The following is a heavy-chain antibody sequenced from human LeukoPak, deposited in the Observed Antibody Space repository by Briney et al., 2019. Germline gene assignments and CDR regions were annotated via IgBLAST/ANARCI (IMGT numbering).Heavy chain of an antibody. CDR1: GYIFSNYW. V-gene: IGHV5-51*01. Sequence: GESLKISCQASGYIFSNYWIGRVRQMPGKGLEWMAIIYPGDSETKYSPSFQGQVTISVDKSISTTYLQWSSVKASDTAMYYCARQFTEWHSWGQGTLVTVSS. J-gene: IGHJ4*02. CDR3: ARQFTEWHS. D-gene: IGHD1-14*01. CDR2: IYPGDSET.